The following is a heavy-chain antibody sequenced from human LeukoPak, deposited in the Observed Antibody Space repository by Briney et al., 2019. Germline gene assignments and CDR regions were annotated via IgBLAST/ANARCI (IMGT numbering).Heavy chain of an antibody. CDR1: GFTFSSYS. CDR2: ISSSSSYI. D-gene: IGHD6-13*01. V-gene: IGHV3-21*01. CDR3: ARDLSSWYYFDY. Sequence: GGSLRLSCAASGFTFSSYSMNWDRQAPGKGLEWVSSISSSSSYIYYADSVKGRFTISRDNAKNSLYLQINSLRAEDTAVYYCARDLSSWYYFDYWGQGTLVTVSS. J-gene: IGHJ4*02.